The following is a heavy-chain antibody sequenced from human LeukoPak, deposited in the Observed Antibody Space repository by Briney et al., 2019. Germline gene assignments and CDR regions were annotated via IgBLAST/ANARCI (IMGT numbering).Heavy chain of an antibody. D-gene: IGHD2-15*01. V-gene: IGHV3-73*01. Sequence: GGSLRLSCAASGFTFDDYGMSWVRQASGKGLEWVGRIRRKANSYATAYAASVKGRFTISRDDSKNTAYLQMNSLKTEDTAVYYCTRLIETVLDAFDIWGQGTMVTVSS. CDR2: IRRKANSYAT. CDR3: TRLIETVLDAFDI. CDR1: GFTFDDYG. J-gene: IGHJ3*02.